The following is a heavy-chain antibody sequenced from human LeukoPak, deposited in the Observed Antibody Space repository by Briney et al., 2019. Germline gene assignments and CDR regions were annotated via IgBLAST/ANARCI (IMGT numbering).Heavy chain of an antibody. CDR1: GGSFSGYY. CDR2: INHSGST. Sequence: SETLSLTCAVYGGSFSGYYWSWIRQPPGKGLEWIGEINHSGSTNYNPSLKSRVTISVDTSKNQFSLKLSPVTAADTAVYYCARDRTDYGDYGNWFDPWGQGTLVTVSS. D-gene: IGHD4-17*01. J-gene: IGHJ5*02. CDR3: ARDRTDYGDYGNWFDP. V-gene: IGHV4-34*01.